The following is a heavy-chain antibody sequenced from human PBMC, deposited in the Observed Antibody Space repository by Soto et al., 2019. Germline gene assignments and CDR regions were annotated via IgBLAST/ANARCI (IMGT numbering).Heavy chain of an antibody. Sequence: QITLKESGPTLAKPTQTLTLTCTFSGFSLSTTGAGVGWVRQPPGKALEWLPLIYWDEDKTYSPSLKSRLTITKDTSKTQVVLTMTIMDPVDTATYYCAHRRNYGDYDYWGQGTLVTVSS. CDR3: AHRRNYGDYDY. J-gene: IGHJ4*02. CDR1: GFSLSTTGAG. D-gene: IGHD4-17*01. CDR2: IYWDEDK. V-gene: IGHV2-5*02.